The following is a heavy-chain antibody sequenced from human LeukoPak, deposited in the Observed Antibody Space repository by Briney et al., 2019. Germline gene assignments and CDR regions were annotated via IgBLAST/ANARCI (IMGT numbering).Heavy chain of an antibody. CDR1: GFTFSSYG. Sequence: GGSLRLSCAASGFTFSSYGMHWVRQAPGKGLEWVSYISSSSSTIYYADSVKGRFTISRDNAKNSLYLQMNSLRAEDTAVYYCARGHEGDYFDYWGQGTLVTVSS. CDR3: ARGHEGDYFDY. CDR2: ISSSSSTI. J-gene: IGHJ4*02. V-gene: IGHV3-48*01.